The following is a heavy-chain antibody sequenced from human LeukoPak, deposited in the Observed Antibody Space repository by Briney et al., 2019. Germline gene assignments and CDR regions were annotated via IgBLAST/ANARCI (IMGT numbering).Heavy chain of an antibody. Sequence: ASVKVSCKASGGTFSSYAISWVRQAPGQGLEWMGRIIPILGIANYAQKFQGRVTITADKSTSTAYMELSSLRSEDTAVYYCARDPHIAAAANDYWGQGTLVTVSS. CDR2: IIPILGIA. J-gene: IGHJ4*02. V-gene: IGHV1-69*04. CDR1: GGTFSSYA. CDR3: ARDPHIAAAANDY. D-gene: IGHD6-13*01.